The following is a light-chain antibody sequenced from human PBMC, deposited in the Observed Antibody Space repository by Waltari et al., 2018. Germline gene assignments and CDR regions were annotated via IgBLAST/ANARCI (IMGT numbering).Light chain of an antibody. V-gene: IGKV3-20*01. J-gene: IGKJ1*01. CDR1: QTVSKDY. CDR2: GVS. Sequence: ENVLTQSPDTLSLSPGERATLSCRASQTVSKDYLSWYQQKPGQPPRLLIYGVSNRATGIPDRFSGSGSGTDFTLTINRLEPEDFAVYYCQQYDGSPRTFGQGTQVDIK. CDR3: QQYDGSPRT.